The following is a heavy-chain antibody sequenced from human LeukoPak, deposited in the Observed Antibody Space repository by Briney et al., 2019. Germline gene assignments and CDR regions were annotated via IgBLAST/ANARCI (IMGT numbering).Heavy chain of an antibody. Sequence: KSSQTLSLTCTVSGGSISSGGYYWSWIRQPPGKGLEWIGYIYHSGSTYYNPSLKSRVTISVDRSKNQFSLKLSSVTAADTAVYYCARGNNWNQGRGNYYYMDVWGKGTTVTVSS. CDR3: ARGNNWNQGRGNYYYMDV. CDR1: GGSISSGGYY. J-gene: IGHJ6*03. D-gene: IGHD1-20*01. CDR2: IYHSGST. V-gene: IGHV4-30-2*01.